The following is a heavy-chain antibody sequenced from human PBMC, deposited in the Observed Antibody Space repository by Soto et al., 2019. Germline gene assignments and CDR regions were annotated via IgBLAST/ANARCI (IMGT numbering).Heavy chain of an antibody. D-gene: IGHD2-15*01. Sequence: SETLSLTCTVSGGSISSGGYYWSWIRQHPGKGLEWIGYIYYSGSTYYNPSLKSRVTISVDTSKNQFSLKLSSVTAADTAVYYCARAKGYCSGGSCYLFKWFDPWVKGTLVTVSS. CDR2: IYYSGST. CDR1: GGSISSGGYY. V-gene: IGHV4-31*03. J-gene: IGHJ5*02. CDR3: ARAKGYCSGGSCYLFKWFDP.